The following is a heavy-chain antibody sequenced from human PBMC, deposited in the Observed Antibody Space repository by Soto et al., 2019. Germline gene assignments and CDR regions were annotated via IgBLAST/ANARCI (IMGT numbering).Heavy chain of an antibody. Sequence: ESGGGLVQPGGSLRLSCAASGFTFSSYAMSWVRQAPGKGLEWVSAISGSGGSTYYADSVKGRFTISRDNSKNTLYLQMNSLRDEDTAVYYCAKGYYYGSGSYYEGYGMDVWGQGTTVTVSS. D-gene: IGHD3-10*01. CDR2: ISGSGGST. J-gene: IGHJ6*02. V-gene: IGHV3-23*01. CDR1: GFTFSSYA. CDR3: AKGYYYGSGSYYEGYGMDV.